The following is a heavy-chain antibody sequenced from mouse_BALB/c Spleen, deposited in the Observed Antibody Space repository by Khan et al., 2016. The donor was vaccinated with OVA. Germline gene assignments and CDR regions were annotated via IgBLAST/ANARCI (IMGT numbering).Heavy chain of an antibody. CDR1: GDSISSGY. J-gene: IGHJ3*01. CDR3: ARSTYRYAVAY. Sequence: EVQLVESGPSLVQPSQTLSLTCSVTGDSISSGYWSWIRKFPGNKLEYMGYMISLGYTYYNPSLKSRISITRHTSKNQYYLQVNSVTTEDTATYYCARSTYRYAVAYWGQGTLVTVAA. CDR2: MISLGYT. D-gene: IGHD2-14*01. V-gene: IGHV3-8*02.